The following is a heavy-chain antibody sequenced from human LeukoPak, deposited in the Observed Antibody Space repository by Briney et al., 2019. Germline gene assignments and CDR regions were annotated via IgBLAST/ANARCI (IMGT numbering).Heavy chain of an antibody. CDR1: GLMFHDYA. CDR3: ARESESSGWYDY. J-gene: IGHJ4*02. D-gene: IGHD6-19*01. CDR2: ISGDQDST. Sequence: GGSLSLSRAVPGLMFHDYAIHWVRHASGKGLEYDTLISGDQDSTFYADSVKRRIAISRDNSKNSPYLQMNSLRGDDNALYYCARESESSGWYDYWGQGTLVTVSS. V-gene: IGHV3-43*02.